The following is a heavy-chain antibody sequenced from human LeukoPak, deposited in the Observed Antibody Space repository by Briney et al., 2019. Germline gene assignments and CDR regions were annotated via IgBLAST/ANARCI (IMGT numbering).Heavy chain of an antibody. V-gene: IGHV3-7*05. CDR3: ARNSPRYFN. Sequence: PGGSLRLSCAASGFXFXSYWMXXXRXAPGKGLEWVANIQQDGSEKYYVDSVKGRFNISRDNAKNSLYLQMNSLRAEDTAVYYCARNSPRYFNWGQGTLVTVSS. CDR2: IQQDGSEK. J-gene: IGHJ4*02. CDR1: GFXFXSYW. D-gene: IGHD1-26*01.